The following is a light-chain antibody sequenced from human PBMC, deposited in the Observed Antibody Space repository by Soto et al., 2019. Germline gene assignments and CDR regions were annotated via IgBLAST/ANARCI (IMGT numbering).Light chain of an antibody. CDR2: DTS. J-gene: IGLJ2*01. V-gene: IGLV7-46*01. CDR1: TGAVTSNHH. CDR3: LLSYNAARV. Sequence: QTVVTQEPSLTVSPGGTVTLTCGSSTGAVTSNHHPYWFQQKAGQAPRTLIYDTSNKHSGTPARLSGSLLGDKAALTLSGAQPEDEAQYYCLLSYNAARVFGGGTKLTVL.